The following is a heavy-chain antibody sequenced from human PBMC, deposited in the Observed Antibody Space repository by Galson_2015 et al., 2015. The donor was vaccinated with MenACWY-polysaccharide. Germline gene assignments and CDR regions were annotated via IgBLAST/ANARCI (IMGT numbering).Heavy chain of an antibody. J-gene: IGHJ3*01. V-gene: IGHV3-33*01. CDR2: IQYDGTNK. D-gene: IGHD2-21*01. CDR1: GLRFSGSG. Sequence: SLRLSCAASGLRFSGSGMHWVRQAPGKGLEWVAVIQYDGTNKVYADSVKGRFSISRDNSKNTLYLEMNSLRAVDTALYYCAREGSRIVFHAFDVWGQGTMVTVSS. CDR3: AREGSRIVFHAFDV.